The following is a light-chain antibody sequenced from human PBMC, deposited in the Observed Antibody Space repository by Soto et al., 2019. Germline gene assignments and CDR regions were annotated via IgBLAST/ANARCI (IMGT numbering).Light chain of an antibody. CDR3: GSWDNSLSSYV. CDR1: GPNLGRNY. CDR2: DNV. V-gene: IGLV1-51*01. Sequence: HSALTQPPSVSATPGQKDTISCSASGPNLGRNYVSWYQQLPGTAPKLLIYDNVYRFSGIPDRFSGSKSGTSATLGITGLQTGDEGDYYCGSWDNSLSSYVFGTGTKVTVL. J-gene: IGLJ1*01.